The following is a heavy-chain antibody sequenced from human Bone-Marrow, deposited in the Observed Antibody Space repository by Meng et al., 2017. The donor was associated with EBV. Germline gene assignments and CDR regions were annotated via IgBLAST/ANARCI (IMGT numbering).Heavy chain of an antibody. V-gene: IGHV1-24*01. CDR2: FDPEDGET. J-gene: IGHJ4*02. D-gene: IGHD6-13*01. CDR3: ATVTAAAGYFDY. Sequence: QVQLVQAGAEVKQPGASVKVSCKVSGYTLTELSMHWVRQAPGKGLEWIGGFDPEDGETIYAQKFQGRVTMTEDTSTDTAYMELSSLRSEDTAVYYCATVTAAAGYFDYWGQGTLVTVSS. CDR1: GYTLTELS.